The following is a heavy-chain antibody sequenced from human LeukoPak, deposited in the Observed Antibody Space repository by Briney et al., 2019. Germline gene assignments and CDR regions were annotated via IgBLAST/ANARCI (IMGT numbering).Heavy chain of an antibody. D-gene: IGHD3-16*01. V-gene: IGHV3-15*01. CDR2: IKRKTDGETT. CDR1: GLTFSNAL. J-gene: IGHJ4*02. CDR3: ATASSGLFY. Sequence: KPGESLRFSCAASGLTFSNALMSWVRQAPGEGLVWVGRIKRKTDGETTEYVAPVKGRFTISRDDSKNTLYLQMNSLKTEDTGVYYCATASSGLFYWGQGTLVSVSS.